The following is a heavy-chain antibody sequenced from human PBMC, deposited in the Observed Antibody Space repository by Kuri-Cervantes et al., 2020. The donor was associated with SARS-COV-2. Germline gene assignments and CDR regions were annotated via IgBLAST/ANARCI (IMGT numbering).Heavy chain of an antibody. J-gene: IGHJ6*02. CDR1: GFTFSRYS. CDR2: ISSGSSYI. CDR3: AKARGVTATFHFYYYGMDV. Sequence: GGSLRLSCAASGFTFSRYSMNWVRQAPGKGLEWVSFISSGSSYIYYADSVKGRFAISRDNAKNSLYLQMNSLRAEDAAVYYCAKARGVTATFHFYYYGMDVWGQGTTVTVSS. V-gene: IGHV3-21*04. D-gene: IGHD2-21*02.